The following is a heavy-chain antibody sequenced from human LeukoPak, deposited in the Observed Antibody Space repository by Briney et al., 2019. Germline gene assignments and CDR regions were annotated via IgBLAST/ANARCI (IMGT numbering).Heavy chain of an antibody. Sequence: PSETLSLTCAVSGYSISSGYYWGWIRQPPGKGLEWIGSIYHSGSTYYNPSLKSRVTISVDTSKNQFSLKLSSVTAADTAVYYCARGRTCSSTSCSYYYYYMDVWSKGTTVTVSS. CDR1: GYSISSGYY. V-gene: IGHV4-38-2*01. CDR3: ARGRTCSSTSCSYYYYYMDV. D-gene: IGHD2-2*01. J-gene: IGHJ6*03. CDR2: IYHSGST.